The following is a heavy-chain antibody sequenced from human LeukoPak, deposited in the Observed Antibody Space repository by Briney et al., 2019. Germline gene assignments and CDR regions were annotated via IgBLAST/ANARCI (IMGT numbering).Heavy chain of an antibody. Sequence: SETLSLTCAVSGGSLSSSNWWSWVRQPPGKGLEWIGEIYHSGSTNYNPSLKSRVTISVDKSKNQCSLKLSSGTAADTAVYYCARASGYSYGTTYYMDVWGKGTTVTVSS. V-gene: IGHV4-4*02. CDR1: GGSLSSSNW. D-gene: IGHD5-18*01. CDR3: ARASGYSYGTTYYMDV. J-gene: IGHJ6*03. CDR2: IYHSGST.